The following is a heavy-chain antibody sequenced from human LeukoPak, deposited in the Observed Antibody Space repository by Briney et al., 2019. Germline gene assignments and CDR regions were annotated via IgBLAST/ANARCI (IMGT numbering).Heavy chain of an antibody. J-gene: IGHJ4*02. V-gene: IGHV3-30*04. D-gene: IGHD5-12*01. CDR3: ARDSGYSGYEWDY. CDR1: GFTFSSYA. CDR2: ISYDGSNK. Sequence: GGSLRLSCAASGFTFSSYAMHWVRQAPGKGLEWVAVISYDGSNKYYADSVKVRFTISRDNSKNTLYLQMNSLRAEDMAVYYCARDSGYSGYEWDYWGQGTLVTVSS.